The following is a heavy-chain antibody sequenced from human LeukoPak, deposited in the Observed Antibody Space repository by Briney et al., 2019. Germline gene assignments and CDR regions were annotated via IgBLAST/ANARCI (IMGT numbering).Heavy chain of an antibody. V-gene: IGHV1-2*02. CDR2: INPNSGGT. D-gene: IGHD1-26*01. CDR1: GYTFTGYY. Sequence: ASVKVSCKASGYTFTGYYMHWVRQAPGQGLEWMGWINPNSGGTNYAQKFQGRVTMTRDTSTSTVYMELSSLRSEDTAVYYCARERSGSYYPDYWGQGTLVTVSS. J-gene: IGHJ4*02. CDR3: ARERSGSYYPDY.